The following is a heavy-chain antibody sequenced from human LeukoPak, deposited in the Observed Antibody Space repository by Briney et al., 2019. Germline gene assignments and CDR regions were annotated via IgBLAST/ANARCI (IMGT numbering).Heavy chain of an antibody. V-gene: IGHV1-2*06. D-gene: IGHD6-19*01. J-gene: IGHJ4*02. CDR3: ARDSSVAATLDY. CDR2: INPNSGGT. Sequence: ASVKVSCKASGYTFTGYYMHWVRQAPGQGLEWMGRINPNSGGTNYAQKFQGRVTMTRDTSISTACMGLSRLRSDDTAVYYCARDSSVAATLDYWGQGTLVTVSS. CDR1: GYTFTGYY.